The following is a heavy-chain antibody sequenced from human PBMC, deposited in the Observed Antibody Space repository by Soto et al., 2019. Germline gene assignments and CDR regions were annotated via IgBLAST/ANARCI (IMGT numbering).Heavy chain of an antibody. V-gene: IGHV2-5*02. CDR2: IYWDDDK. Sequence: QITLRESGPTLVQPTQTLTLTCTLSGVSLSTSGEGVGWIRQPPGKALEWLALIYWDDDKRFSPSLKSRLAITRDISKNQVVMTMTDMAPEDPAIYYCAHRQRTVVVGAPFDLWGQGSQVTVSS. CDR3: AHRQRTVVVGAPFDL. J-gene: IGHJ4*02. CDR1: GVSLSTSGEG. D-gene: IGHD2-15*01.